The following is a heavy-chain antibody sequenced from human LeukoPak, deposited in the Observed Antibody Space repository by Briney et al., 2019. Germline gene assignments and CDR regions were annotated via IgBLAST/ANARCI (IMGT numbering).Heavy chain of an antibody. CDR3: TGAPSGTTPNFDY. V-gene: IGHV3-23*01. CDR1: GFIFSTYG. J-gene: IGHJ4*02. D-gene: IGHD1-1*01. CDR2: ITDSGGST. Sequence: PGGSLRLSCSASGFIFSTYGMTWVRQAPGKGLEWVSTITDSGGSTYCADSVKGRFTISRDNSKNTLHLQMNSLRAEDTAVYYCTGAPSGTTPNFDYWGQGTLVTVSS.